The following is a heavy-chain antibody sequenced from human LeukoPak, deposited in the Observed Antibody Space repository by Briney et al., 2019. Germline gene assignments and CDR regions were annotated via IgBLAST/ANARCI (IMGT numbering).Heavy chain of an antibody. V-gene: IGHV4-59*01. Sequence: SGTLSLTCTVSGGSISSYYWSWIRQPPGKGLEWIGYIYYSGSTDFNPSLKSRVTISLDTSKNQFSLKLSSVTAADTAVYYCASTYDFWSGYLQYWGQGTLVTVSS. J-gene: IGHJ4*02. D-gene: IGHD3-3*01. CDR1: GGSISSYY. CDR2: IYYSGST. CDR3: ASTYDFWSGYLQY.